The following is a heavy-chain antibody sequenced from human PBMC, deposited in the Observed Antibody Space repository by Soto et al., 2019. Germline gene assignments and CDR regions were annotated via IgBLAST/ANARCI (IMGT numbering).Heavy chain of an antibody. V-gene: IGHV1-69*02. Sequence: QVQLVQSGAEVKKPGSSVKVSCKASGGTFSSYTISWVRQAPGQGLEWMGRIIPILGIANYAQKFQGRVTITADKSTSTAYMELSSLRSEDTAVYYWATLSMVRGVSPDYWGQGTLVTVSS. CDR2: IIPILGIA. CDR1: GGTFSSYT. J-gene: IGHJ4*02. D-gene: IGHD3-10*01. CDR3: ATLSMVRGVSPDY.